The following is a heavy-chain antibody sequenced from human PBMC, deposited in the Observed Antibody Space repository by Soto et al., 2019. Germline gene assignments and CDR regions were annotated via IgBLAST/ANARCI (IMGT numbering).Heavy chain of an antibody. CDR2: INAGNGNT. Sequence: GASVKVSCKASGYTFTSYAMHWVRQAPGQRLEWMGWINAGNGNTKYSQKFQGRVTITRDTSASTAYMELSSLRSEDTAVYYCAGPGIVGASDYYYYGMDVWCQGTTVTVSS. CDR3: AGPGIVGASDYYYYGMDV. CDR1: GYTFTSYA. D-gene: IGHD1-26*01. V-gene: IGHV1-3*01. J-gene: IGHJ6*02.